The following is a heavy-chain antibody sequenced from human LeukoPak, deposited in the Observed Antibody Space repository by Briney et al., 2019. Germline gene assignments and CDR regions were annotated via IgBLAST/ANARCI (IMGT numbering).Heavy chain of an antibody. CDR2: MNPNSGNT. J-gene: IGHJ6*03. CDR1: GYTFTSYD. V-gene: IGHV1-8*03. Sequence: ASVKVSCKASGYTFTSYDINWVRQATGQGLEWMGWMNPNSGNTGYAQKFQGRVTITRNTSISTAYMELSSLRSEDTAVYYCARARWQQPIILLYYYYYMDVWGKGTTVTVSS. CDR3: ARARWQQPIILLYYYYYMDV. D-gene: IGHD6-13*01.